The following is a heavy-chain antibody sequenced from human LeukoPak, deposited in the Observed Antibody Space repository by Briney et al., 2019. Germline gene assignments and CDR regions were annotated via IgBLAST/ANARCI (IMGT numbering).Heavy chain of an antibody. J-gene: IGHJ5*02. V-gene: IGHV1-2*02. CDR2: INPSSGGT. Sequence: ASVKVSCKASGYTFTGYYMHWVRQAPGQGLEWMGWINPSSGGTNYAQKFQGRVTMTRDTSISTAYMELSRLRSDDTAVYYCARVLLGYDILTGNNWFDPWGQGTLVTVSS. D-gene: IGHD3-9*01. CDR3: ARVLLGYDILTGNNWFDP. CDR1: GYTFTGYY.